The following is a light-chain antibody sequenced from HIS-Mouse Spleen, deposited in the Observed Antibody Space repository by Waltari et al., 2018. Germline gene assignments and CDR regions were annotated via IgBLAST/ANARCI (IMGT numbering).Light chain of an antibody. Sequence: SYELTQPPSVSVSPGQTARITCSGDALPKKYAYWYQQKSGQAPVLVVYDDSDRPSGIPERFSGSNSGNTATLTISRVEAGDEADYYCQVWDSSSDHVFGTGTKVTVL. CDR2: DDS. V-gene: IGLV3-21*02. J-gene: IGLJ1*01. CDR3: QVWDSSSDHV. CDR1: ALPKKY.